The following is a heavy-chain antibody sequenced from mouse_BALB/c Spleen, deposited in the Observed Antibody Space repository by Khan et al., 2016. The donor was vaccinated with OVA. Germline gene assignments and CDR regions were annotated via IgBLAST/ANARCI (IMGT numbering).Heavy chain of an antibody. Sequence: QVQLKQSGTELVRPGASVKLSCKASGYTFTSYWINWVKQRPGQGLEWIGNIYPSDSYTDYNQKFKDKATLTVDKSSSTAYMQLSSPTSEDSADYYCTRHGSSYDAMDFWGQGTSVTVSS. V-gene: IGHV1-69*02. J-gene: IGHJ4*01. CDR3: TRHGSSYDAMDF. CDR1: GYTFTSYW. D-gene: IGHD1-1*01. CDR2: IYPSDSYT.